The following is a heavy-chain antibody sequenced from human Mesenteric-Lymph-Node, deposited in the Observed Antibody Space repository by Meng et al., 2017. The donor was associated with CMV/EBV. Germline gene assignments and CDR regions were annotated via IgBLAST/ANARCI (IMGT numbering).Heavy chain of an antibody. CDR1: GHTFTSYD. CDR2: INPSGGST. J-gene: IGHJ4*02. V-gene: IGHV1-46*01. CDR3: AREGTKDPLYYFHY. Sequence: ASGHTFTSYDIHWVRQAPGQGLEWMAIINPSGGSTNYAQKFQGRVTMTRDTSTSTVYMELSSLTSEDTAMYYCAREGTKDPLYYFHYWGQGTLVTVSS. D-gene: IGHD1-1*01.